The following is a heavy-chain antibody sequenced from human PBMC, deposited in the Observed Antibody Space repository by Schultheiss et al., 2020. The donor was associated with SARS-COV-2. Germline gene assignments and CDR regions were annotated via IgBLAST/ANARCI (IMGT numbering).Heavy chain of an antibody. D-gene: IGHD3-10*01. V-gene: IGHV4-39*01. CDR2: IYYSGST. Sequence: SETLSLTCTVSGGSISSSSYYWGWIRQPPGKGLEWIGSIYYSGSTYYNPSLKSRVTISVDTSKNQFSLKLSSVTAADTAVYYCARGGYYYGSGSYYSNFDYWGQGTLVTVSS. CDR3: ARGGYYYGSGSYYSNFDY. J-gene: IGHJ4*02. CDR1: GGSISSSSYY.